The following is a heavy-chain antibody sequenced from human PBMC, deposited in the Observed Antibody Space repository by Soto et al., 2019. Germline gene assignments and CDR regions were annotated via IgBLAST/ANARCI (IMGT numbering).Heavy chain of an antibody. Sequence: EVLLVESGGGLVKPGGSLRLSCAASGFTFSIYTMNWVRQAPGKGLEWVSSISGSSNYIYYADSMKGRFTISRDNAKNSLYLQINNLRVEDTAVYYCVRDMGGIAAAGYFDYWGQGTLVTVSS. D-gene: IGHD6-13*01. CDR2: ISGSSNYI. J-gene: IGHJ4*02. V-gene: IGHV3-21*01. CDR3: VRDMGGIAAAGYFDY. CDR1: GFTFSIYT.